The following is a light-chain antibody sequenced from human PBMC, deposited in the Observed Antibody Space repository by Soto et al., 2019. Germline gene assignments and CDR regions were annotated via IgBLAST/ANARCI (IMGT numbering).Light chain of an antibody. CDR1: QSVSSSY. Sequence: EIVLTQSPGTLSLSPGERATLSCRASQSVSSSYLAWYQQKPGQAPRLLIYGASVRATGIPDRFSGRGSGTDFTLTISRLEPEDFAVYYCQQYGSSPPVTFGQGTRLEIK. CDR2: GAS. CDR3: QQYGSSPPVT. J-gene: IGKJ5*01. V-gene: IGKV3-20*01.